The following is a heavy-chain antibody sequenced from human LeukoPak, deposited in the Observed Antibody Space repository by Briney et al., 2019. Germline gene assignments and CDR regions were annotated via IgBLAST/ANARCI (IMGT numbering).Heavy chain of an antibody. J-gene: IGHJ5*02. CDR2: IYSSGST. Sequence: SETLSLTCSVSGGSINKYYWNWIRQPPGKGLEGIGDIYSSGSTNYNPSLKSRVTISVDTSNNQLSLRLSSVTAADTAVYYCARHASSWYGGRFDPWGQGIVVTVSS. D-gene: IGHD6-13*01. CDR3: ARHASSWYGGRFDP. V-gene: IGHV4-59*08. CDR1: GGSINKYY.